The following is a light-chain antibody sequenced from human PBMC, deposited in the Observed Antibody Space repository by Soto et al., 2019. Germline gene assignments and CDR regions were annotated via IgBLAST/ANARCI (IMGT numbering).Light chain of an antibody. CDR1: QNMYNN. V-gene: IGKV3-11*01. CDR3: QNRNHWPPGAN. Sequence: EIVLTQSPATLSLSPGDRGTLSCRAIQNMYNNIAWYQQKLGQAPRLLIYDASSRATGVPSRFSGSRSGTDFTLTISSLEPEDVATYHCQNRNHWPPGANFGVGTKVEIK. CDR2: DAS. J-gene: IGKJ4*01.